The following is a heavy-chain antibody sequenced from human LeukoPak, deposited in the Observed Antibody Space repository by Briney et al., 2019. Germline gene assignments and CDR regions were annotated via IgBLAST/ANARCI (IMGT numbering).Heavy chain of an antibody. D-gene: IGHD2-15*01. CDR3: AKDRALGYCSGGSCYYYYGMDV. CDR2: ISYDGSNK. V-gene: IGHV3-30*18. CDR1: GFTFSSYA. Sequence: PGGSLRLSCAASGFTFSSYAMSWVRQAPGKGLEWVAVISYDGSNKYYADSVKGRFTISRDNSKNTLYLQMSSLRAEDTAVYYCAKDRALGYCSGGSCYYYYGMDVWGQGTTVTVSS. J-gene: IGHJ6*02.